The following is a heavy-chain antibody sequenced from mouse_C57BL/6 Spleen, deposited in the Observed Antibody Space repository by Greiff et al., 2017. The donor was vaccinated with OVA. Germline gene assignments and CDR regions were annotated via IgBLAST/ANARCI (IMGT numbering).Heavy chain of an antibody. CDR3: ARHGSNYAMDY. Sequence: EAMLVESGGGLVQPGGSLKLSCAASGFTFSDYGMAWVRQAPRKGPEWVAFISNLAYSIYYADTVTGRFTISRENAKNTLYLEMSSLRSEDTAMYYCARHGSNYAMDYWGQGTSVTVSS. CDR1: GFTFSDYG. V-gene: IGHV5-15*04. J-gene: IGHJ4*01. CDR2: ISNLAYSI. D-gene: IGHD4-1*01.